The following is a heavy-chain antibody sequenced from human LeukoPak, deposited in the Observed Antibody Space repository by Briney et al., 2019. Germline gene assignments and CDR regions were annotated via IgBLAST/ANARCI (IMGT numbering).Heavy chain of an antibody. D-gene: IGHD6-19*01. CDR3: AIRAVAGRGFDY. CDR1: GFTFSSHA. J-gene: IGHJ4*02. V-gene: IGHV3-23*01. Sequence: GGSLRLSRTASGFTFSSHAMSWVRQAPGKGLEWVSAISGSGGSTYYADSVKGRITISRDNSKNTLYLQMNSLRAEDTAVYYCAIRAVAGRGFDYWGQGTLVTVSS. CDR2: ISGSGGST.